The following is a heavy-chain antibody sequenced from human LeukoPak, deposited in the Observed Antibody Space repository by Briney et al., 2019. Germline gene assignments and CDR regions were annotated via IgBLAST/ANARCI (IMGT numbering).Heavy chain of an antibody. CDR1: GYTFTSHY. Sequence: ASVKVSCKASGYTFTSHYMHWVRQAPEQGLEWMGIINPSGDSTTYAQKFQGRVTMTRDMSTSTVYMELSSLRSEDTAVYYCARDSLGLRDYGLWFDPWGQGTLVTVSS. J-gene: IGHJ5*02. D-gene: IGHD4-17*01. V-gene: IGHV1-46*01. CDR2: INPSGDST. CDR3: ARDSLGLRDYGLWFDP.